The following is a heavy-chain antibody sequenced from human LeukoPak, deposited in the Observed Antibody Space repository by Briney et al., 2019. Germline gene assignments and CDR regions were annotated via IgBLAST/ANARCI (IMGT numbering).Heavy chain of an antibody. V-gene: IGHV3-74*01. J-gene: IGHJ4*02. Sequence: GGSLRLSCTASGFTFSNYWMHWVRHTPGKGLVWGSRLHTDSSATFYADSVKRRFTISRDNPKSTLYLQMNSLTAEDTAIYYCAREGHYDSRGPDYWGQGTLVTVSS. CDR2: LHTDSSAT. CDR1: GFTFSNYW. CDR3: AREGHYDSRGPDY. D-gene: IGHD3-22*01.